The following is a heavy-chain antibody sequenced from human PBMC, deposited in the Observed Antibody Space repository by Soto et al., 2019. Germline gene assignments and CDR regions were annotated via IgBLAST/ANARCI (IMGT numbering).Heavy chain of an antibody. Sequence: SETLSLTGIVSVGSIREKYWNWVRQPPGKGLEWIGLIFANGHTDYNPSLKSRVTMSVDASKNQFSLRLTSMTAADTAVYYCVASLAASGLNWLDPWGRGTLVTVSS. J-gene: IGHJ5*02. D-gene: IGHD6-13*01. CDR2: IFANGHT. CDR1: VGSIREKY. V-gene: IGHV4-4*07. CDR3: VASLAASGLNWLDP.